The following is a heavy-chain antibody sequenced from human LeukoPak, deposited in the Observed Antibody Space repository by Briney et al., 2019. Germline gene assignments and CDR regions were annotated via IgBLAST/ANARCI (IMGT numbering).Heavy chain of an antibody. Sequence: GGSLRLSCATSGFTFSSYAMTWVRQVPGKGLEWVSSFSGSGGRTSYADSVTGRFTISRDNSKNTLYLQMSSLRADDTAVYYCATGGGYCGGSTCYTTPFDQWGQGTLVTVSS. V-gene: IGHV3-23*01. D-gene: IGHD2-2*02. CDR2: FSGSGGRT. J-gene: IGHJ4*02. CDR3: ATGGGYCGGSTCYTTPFDQ. CDR1: GFTFSSYA.